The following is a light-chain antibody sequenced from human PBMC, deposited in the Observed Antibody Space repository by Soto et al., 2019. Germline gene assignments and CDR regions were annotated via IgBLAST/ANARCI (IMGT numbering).Light chain of an antibody. CDR1: QSISSY. CDR2: AAS. Sequence: VIWMTQSPSLLSASTGDRVTISCRISQSISSYLAWYQQKPGKAPPLLIYAASTLPSGVPARFSGSGSGTDFTLTISCLQSEDFAAYYCQQYYSSPCTFGQGTKVEIK. V-gene: IGKV1D-8*03. J-gene: IGKJ1*01. CDR3: QQYYSSPCT.